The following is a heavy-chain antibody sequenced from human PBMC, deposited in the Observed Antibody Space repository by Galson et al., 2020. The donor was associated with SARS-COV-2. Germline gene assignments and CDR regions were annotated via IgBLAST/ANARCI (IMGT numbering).Heavy chain of an antibody. V-gene: IGHV4-59*01. CDR2: IYFSGST. CDR3: ARGGSYVRNWFDP. J-gene: IGHJ5*02. Sequence: ASETLSLTCTASGGSIRRNYWSWIRQSPGKRLEWIGYIYFSGSTHYNPSLMSRVTISGDTSKNQFSLNLNSVSAADTAVYYCARGGSYVRNWFDPWGQGTLVTVST. D-gene: IGHD1-26*01. CDR1: GGSIRRNY.